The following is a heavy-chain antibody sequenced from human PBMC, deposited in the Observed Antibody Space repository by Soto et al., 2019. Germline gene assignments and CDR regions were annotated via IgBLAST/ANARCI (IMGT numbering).Heavy chain of an antibody. CDR3: ATSTEVTGIFDY. CDR1: GYSFTDSW. J-gene: IGHJ4*02. V-gene: IGHV5-51*01. Sequence: GESLKISCKGSGYSFTDSWIGWVRQMPGKGLEWMGIFYPADPQTKHSPSFIGQVTMSADKSINTAYLQWSSLQASDTAMYYCATSTEVTGIFDYWGQGTQVTSPQ. CDR2: FYPADPQT. D-gene: IGHD2-21*02.